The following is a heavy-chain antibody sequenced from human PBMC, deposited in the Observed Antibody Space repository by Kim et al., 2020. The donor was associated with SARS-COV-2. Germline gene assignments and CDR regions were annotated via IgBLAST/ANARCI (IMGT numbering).Heavy chain of an antibody. CDR1: GYTFTSYG. CDR3: ARVMGIQLWLRQPYFDY. Sequence: ASVKVSCKASGYTFTSYGISWVRQAPGQGLEWMGWISAYNGNTNYAQKLQGRVTMTTDTSTSTAYMELRSLRSDDTAVYYCARVMGIQLWLRQPYFDYWGQGTLVTVSS. CDR2: ISAYNGNT. D-gene: IGHD5-18*01. J-gene: IGHJ4*02. V-gene: IGHV1-18*01.